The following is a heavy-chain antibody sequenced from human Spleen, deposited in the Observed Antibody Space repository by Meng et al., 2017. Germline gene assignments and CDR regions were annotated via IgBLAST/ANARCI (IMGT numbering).Heavy chain of an antibody. Sequence: QPQLQASGPGLVKPSAALSLTCSVSGGSISTSGYYWGWIRQPPGKGLEWIGSIGHSGFTYYTPSVKSRVTVSIDTSKSQFSLKLTSVTAADTAVYFCVRSSAWVRTGFDPWGQGTLVTVSS. CDR3: VRSSAWVRTGFDP. CDR1: GGSISTSGYY. D-gene: IGHD3-22*01. V-gene: IGHV4-39*01. CDR2: IGHSGFT. J-gene: IGHJ5*02.